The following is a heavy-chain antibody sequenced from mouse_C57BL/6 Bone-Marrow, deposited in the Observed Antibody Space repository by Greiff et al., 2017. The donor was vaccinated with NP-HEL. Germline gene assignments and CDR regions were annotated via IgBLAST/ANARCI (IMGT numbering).Heavy chain of an antibody. D-gene: IGHD2-1*01. CDR2: IYPSDSET. J-gene: IGHJ3*01. CDR3: ALYCGNYPCAY. V-gene: IGHV1-61*01. CDR1: GYTFTSYW. Sequence: QVQLQQPGAELVRPGSSVKLSCKASGYTFTSYWLDWVKQRPGQGLEWIGNIYPSDSETHYNQKFKDKATLTVDKSSSTAYMQLISLTSEDSAFYYCALYCGNYPCAYWGQGTLVTVSA.